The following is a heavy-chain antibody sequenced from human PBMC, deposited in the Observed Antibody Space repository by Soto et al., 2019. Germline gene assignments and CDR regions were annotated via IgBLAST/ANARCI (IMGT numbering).Heavy chain of an antibody. CDR1: GGSVSSGSYY. CDR2: MYYSGST. D-gene: IGHD3-3*01. J-gene: IGHJ3*02. Sequence: NPSETLSLTCTVSGGSVSSGSYYWSWIRQPPGKGLEWIGYMYYSGSTNYNPSLKSRVTISLDTSKNQFSLKLNSVTAADTAVYFCARTRDFWSGNDAFDIWGQGTMVTVSS. V-gene: IGHV4-61*01. CDR3: ARTRDFWSGNDAFDI.